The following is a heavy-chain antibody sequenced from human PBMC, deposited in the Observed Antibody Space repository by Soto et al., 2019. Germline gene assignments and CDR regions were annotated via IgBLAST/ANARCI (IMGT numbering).Heavy chain of an antibody. D-gene: IGHD1-1*01. CDR3: ARDVLRVRRGRPNAFDI. V-gene: IGHV1-69*13. Sequence: SVKVSCRASGGTFSSYAISWVRQAPGRGLEWMGGIIPIFGTANYAQKFQGRVTITADESTSTAYMELSSLRSEDTAVYYCARDVLRVRRGRPNAFDICGQGTMVTVSS. CDR1: GGTFSSYA. CDR2: IIPIFGTA. J-gene: IGHJ3*02.